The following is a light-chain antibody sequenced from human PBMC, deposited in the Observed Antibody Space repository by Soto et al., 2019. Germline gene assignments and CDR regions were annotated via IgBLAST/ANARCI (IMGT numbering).Light chain of an antibody. J-gene: IGKJ3*01. CDR3: QQYGRSPFT. CDR1: RSISGNY. Sequence: EIVLTQSPGTLSLSPGERATLSCRASRSISGNYLAWYQQKPGQAPRLLVYAASSRASDIAERFSGSGSGTDFTLTINGLEPEDFAVYYCQQYGRSPFTFGPGTKVDIK. CDR2: AAS. V-gene: IGKV3-20*01.